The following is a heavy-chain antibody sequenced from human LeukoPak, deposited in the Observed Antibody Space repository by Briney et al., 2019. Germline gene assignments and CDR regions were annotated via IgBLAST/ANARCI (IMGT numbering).Heavy chain of an antibody. CDR1: GGSISSSSYY. V-gene: IGHV4-39*01. J-gene: IGHJ4*02. D-gene: IGHD3-22*01. CDR2: IYYSGST. Sequence: SETLSLTCTVSGGSISSSSYYWGWIRQPPGKGLEWIGSIYYSGSTYYNPSLKSRVTISVDTSKNQLSLKLSSVTAADTAVYYCARHHDSSDWSDYWGQGTLVTASS. CDR3: ARHHDSSDWSDY.